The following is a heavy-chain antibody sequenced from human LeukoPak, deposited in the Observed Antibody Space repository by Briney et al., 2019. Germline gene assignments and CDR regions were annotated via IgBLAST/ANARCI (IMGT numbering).Heavy chain of an antibody. Sequence: SETLSLTCAVYGGSFSGYYWSWIRQPPGKGLEWIGEINHSGSTNYNPSLKSRVTISVDTSKNQFSLKLSSVTAADTAVYYCARGRATAVATWGQGTLVTVSS. D-gene: IGHD5-18*01. V-gene: IGHV4-34*01. CDR3: ARGRATAVAT. CDR2: INHSGST. CDR1: GGSFSGYY. J-gene: IGHJ4*02.